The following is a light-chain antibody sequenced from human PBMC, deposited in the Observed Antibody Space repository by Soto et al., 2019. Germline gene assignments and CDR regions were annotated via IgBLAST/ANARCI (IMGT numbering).Light chain of an antibody. CDR1: ETITDF. Sequence: DIQMTQSPPSLSASVGDRVTITCRASETITDFLNWYQLKPGKSPKLLLYSASNLQPGVPSRFSGSRYGTDFPLTRSGLHREDSAPYYCQQKVSPYVTFGAGTKVEV. J-gene: IGKJ4*01. CDR3: QQKVSPYVT. V-gene: IGKV1-39*01. CDR2: SAS.